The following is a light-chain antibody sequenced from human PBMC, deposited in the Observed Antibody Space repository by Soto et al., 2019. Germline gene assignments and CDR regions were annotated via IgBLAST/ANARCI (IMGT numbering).Light chain of an antibody. CDR2: KAS. CDR3: QQYNSFPLT. Sequence: DIQMTQSPSTLSASLGDRVTITCRASQSISNWLAWYQQIPGKAPNLLISKASTLESGVPSRFSGSGSGAEFSLTISSLQPDDFATYYCQQYNSFPLTFGGGTKVEIK. V-gene: IGKV1-5*03. J-gene: IGKJ4*01. CDR1: QSISNW.